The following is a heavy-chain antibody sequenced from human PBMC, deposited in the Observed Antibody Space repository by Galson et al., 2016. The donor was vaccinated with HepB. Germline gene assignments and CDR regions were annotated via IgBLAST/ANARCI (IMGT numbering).Heavy chain of an antibody. CDR3: ASEGGGYCSGGRCYMGRTFAN. V-gene: IGHV1-69*06. CDR2: IIPIFGTT. J-gene: IGHJ4*02. CDR1: GGTFSSYS. D-gene: IGHD2-15*01. Sequence: SVKVSCKASGGTFSSYSISWVRQAPGQGLECMGGIIPIFGTTNYAQKFQGRVTFTADKATTTAYMELSSLRSEDTAVYYCASEGGGYCSGGRCYMGRTFANWGQGTPVTVSS.